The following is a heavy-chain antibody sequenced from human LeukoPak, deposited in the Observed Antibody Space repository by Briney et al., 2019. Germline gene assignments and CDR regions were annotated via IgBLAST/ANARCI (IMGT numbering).Heavy chain of an antibody. Sequence: GASVKVSCKASGYTFTSYYMHWVRQAPGQGLEWMGIINPSGGSTSYAQKFQGRVTMTRDTSTSTVYMELSSLRSEDTAVYYCARDLPHCSGGSCYASYYFDYWGRGTLVTVSS. CDR2: INPSGGST. CDR1: GYTFTSYY. CDR3: ARDLPHCSGGSCYASYYFDY. J-gene: IGHJ4*02. D-gene: IGHD2-15*01. V-gene: IGHV1-46*01.